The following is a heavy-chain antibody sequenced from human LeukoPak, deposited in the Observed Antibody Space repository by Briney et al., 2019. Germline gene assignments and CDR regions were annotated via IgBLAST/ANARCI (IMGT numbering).Heavy chain of an antibody. D-gene: IGHD3-10*01. CDR3: AKAVSMVRGKVADY. Sequence: GGSLRLSCAASGFTFSSYGMHWVRHAPGKGLELVAFIRYDGSNKYYADSVKGRFTISRDNSKNTLYLQMNSLRAEDTAVYYCAKAVSMVRGKVADYWGQGTLVTVSS. V-gene: IGHV3-30*02. CDR1: GFTFSSYG. CDR2: IRYDGSNK. J-gene: IGHJ4*02.